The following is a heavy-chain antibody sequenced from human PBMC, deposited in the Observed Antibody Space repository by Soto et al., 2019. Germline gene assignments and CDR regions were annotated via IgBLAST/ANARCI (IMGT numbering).Heavy chain of an antibody. D-gene: IGHD6-6*01. CDR2: ISGSGGST. V-gene: IGHV3-23*01. CDR3: AKDPYSSSSNFDY. J-gene: IGHJ4*02. Sequence: GGSLRLSCAASGFTFSSYAMSWVRQAPGKGPEWVSAISGSGGSTYYADSVKGRFTISRDNSKNTLYLQMNSLRAEDTAVYYCAKDPYSSSSNFDYWGQGTLVTVSS. CDR1: GFTFSSYA.